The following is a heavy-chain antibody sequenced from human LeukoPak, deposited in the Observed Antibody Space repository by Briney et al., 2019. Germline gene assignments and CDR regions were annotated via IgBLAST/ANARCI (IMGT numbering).Heavy chain of an antibody. CDR2: IYHSGNT. J-gene: IGHJ4*02. Sequence: PSQTLSLTCTVSGGSINSDAYYWTWIRQPPGKGLEWIGYIYHSGNTYYNPSLKSRVTISIDTSKNQFSLKVTSVTAADTAVYYCARGAGIAVAGTACYFDYWGQGTLVTVSS. CDR3: ARGAGIAVAGTACYFDY. D-gene: IGHD6-19*01. CDR1: GGSINSDAYY. V-gene: IGHV4-30-4*01.